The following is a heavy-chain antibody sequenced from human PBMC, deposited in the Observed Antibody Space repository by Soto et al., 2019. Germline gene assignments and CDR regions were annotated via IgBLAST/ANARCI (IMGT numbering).Heavy chain of an antibody. J-gene: IGHJ5*02. V-gene: IGHV4-4*02. CDR2: NLYSGRT. Sequence: QVQLQESSPELVKPSGTLSLTCAVSGASISSGWWTWVRQPPGKGLEWIGENLYSGRTNYNSSLNSRVTISIDKSKKQFSLNLSSVTAADTALYYCSSRVTDAPTWGQGTLVTVSS. CDR1: GASISSGW. CDR3: SSRVTDAPT. D-gene: IGHD3-10*01.